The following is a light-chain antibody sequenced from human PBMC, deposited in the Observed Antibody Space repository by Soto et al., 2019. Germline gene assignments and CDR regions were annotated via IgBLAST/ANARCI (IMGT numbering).Light chain of an antibody. Sequence: EIVLTQSPATLSLSPGERATLSCRASRSVGSYLAWYQQKPGQAPRLLIYDASNRATGIPARFSGSGSGTDFILTISSLEPEDFAVYYCQQRSNWPPRFTFGPGTKVDIK. CDR2: DAS. V-gene: IGKV3-11*01. CDR1: RSVGSY. CDR3: QQRSNWPPRFT. J-gene: IGKJ3*01.